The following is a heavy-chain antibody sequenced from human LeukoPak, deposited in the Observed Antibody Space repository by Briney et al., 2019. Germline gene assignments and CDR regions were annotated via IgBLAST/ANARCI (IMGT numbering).Heavy chain of an antibody. D-gene: IGHD2-15*01. CDR1: GFTFTSSA. Sequence: ASVKVSCKASGFTFTSSAVQWVRQARGQRLEWIGWIVVGSGNTNYAQKFQERVTITRDMSTSTAYMELSSLRSEDTAVHYCALADYYYYGMDVWGQGTTVTVSS. CDR2: IVVGSGNT. V-gene: IGHV1-58*01. CDR3: ALADYYYYGMDV. J-gene: IGHJ6*02.